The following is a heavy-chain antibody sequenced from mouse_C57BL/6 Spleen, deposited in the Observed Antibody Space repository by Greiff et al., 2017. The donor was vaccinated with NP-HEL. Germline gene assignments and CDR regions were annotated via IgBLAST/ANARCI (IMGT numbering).Heavy chain of an antibody. J-gene: IGHJ2*01. Sequence: QVQLQQSGAELVKPGASVKISCKASGYAFSSYWMNWVKQRPGKGLEWIGQIYPGDGDTNYNGKFKGKATLTADKSSSTAYMQLSSLTSEDSAVYFGARSATTVDYFDYWGQGTTLTVSS. CDR3: ARSATTVDYFDY. CDR2: IYPGDGDT. CDR1: GYAFSSYW. V-gene: IGHV1-80*01. D-gene: IGHD1-1*01.